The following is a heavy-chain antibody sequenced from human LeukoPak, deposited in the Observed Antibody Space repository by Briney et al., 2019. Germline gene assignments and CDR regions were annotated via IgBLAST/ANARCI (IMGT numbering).Heavy chain of an antibody. Sequence: GWSLRLSCEASQFSFSSYSFNWVRQAPGQGLEWVSSINKGATHMYYADSMKGRFTVSRDDAKNSLYLQMNSLRAEDTAVYYCVRLRRNTDSSGYYYYYDYWGRGTLVTVSS. CDR3: VRLRRNTDSSGYYYYYDY. J-gene: IGHJ4*02. V-gene: IGHV3-21*01. CDR1: QFSFSSYS. CDR2: INKGATHM. D-gene: IGHD3-22*01.